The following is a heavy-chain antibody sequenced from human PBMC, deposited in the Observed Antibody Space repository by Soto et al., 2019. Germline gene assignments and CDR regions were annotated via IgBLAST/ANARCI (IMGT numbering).Heavy chain of an antibody. CDR3: ARQVSYYGDYGFDY. CDR2: IYYSGST. J-gene: IGHJ4*02. V-gene: IGHV4-59*08. D-gene: IGHD4-17*01. Sequence: SETLSLTCTVSGGSISSYYWSWIRQPPGKGLEWIGYIYYSGSTNYNPSLKSRVTISVDTSKNQFSLKLSSVTAADTAVYYCARQVSYYGDYGFDYWGQGTLVTVSS. CDR1: GGSISSYY.